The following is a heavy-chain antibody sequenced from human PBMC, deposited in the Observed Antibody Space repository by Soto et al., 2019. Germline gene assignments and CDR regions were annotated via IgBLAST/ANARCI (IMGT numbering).Heavy chain of an antibody. D-gene: IGHD3-10*01. Sequence: GGSLRLSCAASGFTFSSYAMSWVRQAPGKGLEWVSAISGSGGSTYYADSVKGRFTISRDNSKNTLYLQMNSLRAEDTAVYYCAKDLTAYYPGVGAAFDIWGQGTMVTVSS. CDR3: AKDLTAYYPGVGAAFDI. CDR1: GFTFSSYA. J-gene: IGHJ3*02. CDR2: ISGSGGST. V-gene: IGHV3-23*01.